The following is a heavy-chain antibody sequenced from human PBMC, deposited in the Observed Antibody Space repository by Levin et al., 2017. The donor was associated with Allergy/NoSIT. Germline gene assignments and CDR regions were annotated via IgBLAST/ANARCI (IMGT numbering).Heavy chain of an antibody. CDR1: GFPLSDFF. D-gene: IGHD6-13*01. CDR2: ISTKGRYI. J-gene: IGHJ6*02. CDR3: ARFLAAATNYYYGMDV. Sequence: TSGGSLRLSCGASGFPLSDFFMSWIRQAPGKGLQWVAYISTKGRYIKYADSVRGRFTISRDNAKNSLDLQMTSLRTDDSAVYYCARFLAAATNYYYGMDVWGQGTTVTVSS. V-gene: IGHV3-11*03.